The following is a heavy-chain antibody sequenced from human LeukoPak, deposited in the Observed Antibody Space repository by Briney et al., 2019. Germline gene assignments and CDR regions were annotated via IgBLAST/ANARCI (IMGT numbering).Heavy chain of an antibody. CDR3: ARVGNGRSWDY. CDR2: ISLGNSTI. J-gene: IGHJ4*02. Sequence: GGSLRLSCAASGFTFSSFTMNWARQDPGKGLEWISYISLGNSTIFYADSVKGRFTISRDNAKNSLYLQMNSLRDDDTAVYYCARVGNGRSWDYWGQGTLVSVSS. D-gene: IGHD2-15*01. CDR1: GFTFSSFT. V-gene: IGHV3-48*02.